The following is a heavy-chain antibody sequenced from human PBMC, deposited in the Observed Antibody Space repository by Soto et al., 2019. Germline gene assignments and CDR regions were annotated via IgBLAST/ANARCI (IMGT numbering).Heavy chain of an antibody. V-gene: IGHV3-9*01. CDR1: GFTFDDYA. J-gene: IGHJ4*02. CDR2: IRWNSGSI. D-gene: IGHD5-12*01. CDR3: AKDMARGGSGYARH. Sequence: PGGSLRLSCAASGFTFDDYAMHWVRQAPGKGLEWVSGIRWNSGSIGYADSVKGRFTISRDNANNSLYLQMNSLRSEDTALYYCAKDMARGGSGYARHWGQGTLVTVSS.